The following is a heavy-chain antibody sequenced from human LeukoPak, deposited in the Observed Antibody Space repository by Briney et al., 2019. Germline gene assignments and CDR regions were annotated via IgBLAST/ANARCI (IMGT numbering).Heavy chain of an antibody. CDR3: AREGLGAVAGTGDY. CDR2: INPNSGGT. Sequence: GASVKVSCKASGYTFTGYYIHWVRQAPGQGLEWMGWINPNSGGTNYAQKFQGRVTMTRDTSISTAYMELSRLRSDDTAVYYCAREGLGAVAGTGDYWGQGTLVTVSS. D-gene: IGHD6-19*01. V-gene: IGHV1-2*02. CDR1: GYTFTGYY. J-gene: IGHJ4*02.